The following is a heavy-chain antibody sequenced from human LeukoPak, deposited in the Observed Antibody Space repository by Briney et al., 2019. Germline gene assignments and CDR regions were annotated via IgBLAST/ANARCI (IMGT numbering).Heavy chain of an antibody. Sequence: SETLSLTCTVSGGSISNNYWSWIRQPPGKGLEWLGCVYSSGSTNYNPSLKSRVTISVDTSKNQLSLKLSSVTAADTAVYYCASPGEYGDYGWHFDLWGRGTLVTVSS. V-gene: IGHV4-4*09. CDR3: ASPGEYGDYGWHFDL. J-gene: IGHJ2*01. CDR2: VYSSGST. CDR1: GGSISNNY. D-gene: IGHD4-17*01.